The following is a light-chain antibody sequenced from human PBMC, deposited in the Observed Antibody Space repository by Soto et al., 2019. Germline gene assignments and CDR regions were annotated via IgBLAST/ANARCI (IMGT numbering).Light chain of an antibody. CDR2: GSN. CDR1: TSNIGSNS. Sequence: QSVLTQPPSASGAPGQRVTLSCSGSTSNIGSNSVNWYQQVPGTAPRLLIYGSNQRPSGVPDRFSASKSGTSASLVISGLQSEDEASYYCAAWDDNRLGMFGGGTKLTVL. J-gene: IGLJ3*02. CDR3: AAWDDNRLGM. V-gene: IGLV1-44*01.